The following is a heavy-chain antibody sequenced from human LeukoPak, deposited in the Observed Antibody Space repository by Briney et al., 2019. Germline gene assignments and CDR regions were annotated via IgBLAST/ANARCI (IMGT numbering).Heavy chain of an antibody. CDR1: KFTFSDYY. J-gene: IGHJ4*02. V-gene: IGHV3-7*04. CDR2: MNQFGTEI. CDR3: ARGTYYYEF. Sequence: PGGSLRLSCAASKFTFSDYYMTWARQAPGKGPEWVAYMNQFGTEIKYLDSVKGRFTISRDNAKNSLYLWMTSLTADDTAVYYCARGTYYYEFWGQGTLVIVSS. D-gene: IGHD3/OR15-3a*01.